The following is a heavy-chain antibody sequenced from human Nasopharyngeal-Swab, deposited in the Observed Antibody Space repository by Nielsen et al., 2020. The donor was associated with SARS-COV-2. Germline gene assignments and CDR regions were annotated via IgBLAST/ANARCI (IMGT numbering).Heavy chain of an antibody. V-gene: IGHV4-61*02. CDR1: GGSISSGSYY. CDR3: AREGSSWYKFDY. CDR2: IYTSGST. J-gene: IGHJ4*02. D-gene: IGHD6-13*01. Sequence: SETLCLTCTVSGGSISSGSYYWSWIRQPAGKGLEWIGRIYTSGSTNYNPSLKSRVTISVDTSKNQFSLKLSSVTAADTAVYYCAREGSSWYKFDYWGQGTLVTVSS.